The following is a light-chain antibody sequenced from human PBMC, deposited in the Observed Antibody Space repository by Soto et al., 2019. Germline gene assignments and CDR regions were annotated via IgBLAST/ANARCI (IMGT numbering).Light chain of an antibody. CDR3: TSYAGSNTPYV. CDR1: SSDVGGYNY. J-gene: IGLJ1*01. V-gene: IGLV2-8*01. Sequence: QSALTQPPSAAGSPGQSVTISCTGTSSDVGGYNYVSWYQQHPGKAPKLVIFEVTKRPSGVPDRFSGSKSGNTASLTVSGLQAEDDADYYCTSYAGSNTPYVFGTGTKLTVL. CDR2: EVT.